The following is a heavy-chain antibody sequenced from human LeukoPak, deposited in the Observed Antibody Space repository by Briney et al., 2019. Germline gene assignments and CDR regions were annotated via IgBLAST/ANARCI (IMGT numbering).Heavy chain of an antibody. V-gene: IGHV4-4*07. D-gene: IGHD3-10*01. CDR2: IYSSGTI. Sequence: SETLSLTCSVSGGSISSYYWSWIRQPAGKGLEWIGRIYSSGTITYNPSLQSRVTMSVDTSKNEFSLKMSSVTAADTAVYYCMRDSGTTGEVKFDPWGQGTLVAVSS. CDR1: GGSISSYY. J-gene: IGHJ5*02. CDR3: MRDSGTTGEVKFDP.